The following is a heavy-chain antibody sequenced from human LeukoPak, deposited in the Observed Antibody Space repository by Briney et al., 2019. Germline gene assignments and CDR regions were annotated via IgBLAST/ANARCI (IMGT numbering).Heavy chain of an antibody. J-gene: IGHJ4*02. D-gene: IGHD1-1*01. V-gene: IGHV4-59*08. CDR2: IYYSGST. CDR3: ARHKGGTGRGAFDY. CDR1: GGSISSYY. Sequence: SETLSLTCTVSGGSISSYYWSWIRQPPGKGLEWIGYIYYSGSTNYNPSLKSRVTISVDTSKNQFSLKLSSVTAADTAVYYCARHKGGTGRGAFDYWGQGTLVTVSS.